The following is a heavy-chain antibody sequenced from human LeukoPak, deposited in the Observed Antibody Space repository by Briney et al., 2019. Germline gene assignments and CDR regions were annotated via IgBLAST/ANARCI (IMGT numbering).Heavy chain of an antibody. CDR2: IKSDGSVT. D-gene: IGHD1-14*01. V-gene: IGHV3-74*01. Sequence: GGSLRLSCAASGFTFSSYWVHWVRQAPGEGLVWVSRIKSDGSVTWYADSVKGRFTISRDNAKNMLYLQMNSLRDEDTAVNFCARDHDAVGTTIDHWGQGTLVTVSS. J-gene: IGHJ4*02. CDR3: ARDHDAVGTTIDH. CDR1: GFTFSSYW.